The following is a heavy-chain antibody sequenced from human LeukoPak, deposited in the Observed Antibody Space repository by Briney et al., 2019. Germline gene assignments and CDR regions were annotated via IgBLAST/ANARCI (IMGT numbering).Heavy chain of an antibody. Sequence: SETLSLTCTVSGGSITNYYRTWIRQLPGKGLEWIGYIYYSGSTNYNPSLKSRVTISVDTSKNQFSLKLSSVTAADTALYYCARLSKIATAGPNYYHSMDVWGQGTTVTVSS. V-gene: IGHV4-59*01. CDR3: ARLSKIATAGPNYYHSMDV. CDR2: IYYSGST. D-gene: IGHD6-13*01. CDR1: GGSITNYY. J-gene: IGHJ6*02.